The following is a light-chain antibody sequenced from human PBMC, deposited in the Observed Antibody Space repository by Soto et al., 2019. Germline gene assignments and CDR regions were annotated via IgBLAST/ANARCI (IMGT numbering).Light chain of an antibody. CDR1: QSVSTSY. V-gene: IGKV3-20*01. Sequence: ESVLTQSPGTLSLSPGERATLSCRASQSVSTSYLAWYQQKPGQAPRLLIYGASSRATGIPDRFSGSGSGTDFTLTISSLQAEDFATYYCQVSYINIRIFTFGPGTKLDIK. CDR2: GAS. J-gene: IGKJ3*01. CDR3: QVSYINIRIFT.